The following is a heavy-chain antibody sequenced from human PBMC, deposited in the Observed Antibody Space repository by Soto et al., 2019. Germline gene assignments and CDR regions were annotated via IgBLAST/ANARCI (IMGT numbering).Heavy chain of an antibody. J-gene: IGHJ4*02. V-gene: IGHV1-69*13. CDR2: IIPIFGTA. D-gene: IGHD3-22*01. CDR3: ARGRHYYDSSGYHIWDY. Sequence: ASVKVSCKASGGTFSSYAISWVRQAPGQGLEWMGGIIPIFGTANYAQKFQGRVTITADESTSTAYMELSSLRSEDTAVYYCARGRHYYDSSGYHIWDYWGQGTLVTVSS. CDR1: GGTFSSYA.